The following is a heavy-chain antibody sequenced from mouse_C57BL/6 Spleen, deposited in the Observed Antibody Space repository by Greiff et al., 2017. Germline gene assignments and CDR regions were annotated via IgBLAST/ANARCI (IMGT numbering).Heavy chain of an antibody. Sequence: QVQLKQSGAELARPGASVKMSCKASGYTFTSYTMHWVKQRPGQGLEWIGYINPSSGYTKYNQKFKDKATLTADKSSSTAYMQLSSLTSEDSAVYYCARGLITTVVPYFDVWGTGTTVTVSA. CDR2: INPSSGYT. D-gene: IGHD1-1*01. J-gene: IGHJ1*03. CDR1: GYTFTSYT. CDR3: ARGLITTVVPYFDV. V-gene: IGHV1-4*01.